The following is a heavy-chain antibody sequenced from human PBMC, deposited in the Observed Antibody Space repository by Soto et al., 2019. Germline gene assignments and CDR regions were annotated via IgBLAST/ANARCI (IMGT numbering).Heavy chain of an antibody. Sequence: QVQLQESGPGLVKPSQTLSLTCTVSGGSISSGGYYWSWIRQHPGKGLEWIGYIYYSGRTYYNPSLQSRVTISVDASKNQVSLKLSCVPAADTAVYYWAGVPGVDWFDPWGQGTLVTVAS. V-gene: IGHV4-31*03. CDR1: GGSISSGGYY. CDR2: IYYSGRT. D-gene: IGHD3-10*01. J-gene: IGHJ5*02. CDR3: AGVPGVDWFDP.